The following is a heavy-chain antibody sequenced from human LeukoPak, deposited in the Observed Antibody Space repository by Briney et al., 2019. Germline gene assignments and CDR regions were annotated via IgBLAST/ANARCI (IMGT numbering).Heavy chain of an antibody. CDR3: ARGDFCSSTNCYLRPMDV. D-gene: IGHD2-2*01. J-gene: IGHJ6*03. CDR2: IYYSGST. V-gene: IGHV4-59*01. CDR1: GGSISDYY. Sequence: SETLSLTCTVSGGSISDYYWNWIRQPPGKELEWIGYIYYSGSTTYDPSLKSRVTMSVDTAKNQFSLKLRSVTAADTAVYYCARGDFCSSTNCYLRPMDVWGKGTTVTVSS.